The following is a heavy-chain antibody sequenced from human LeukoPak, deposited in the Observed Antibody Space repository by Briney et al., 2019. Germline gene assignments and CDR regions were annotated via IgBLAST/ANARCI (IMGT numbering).Heavy chain of an antibody. V-gene: IGHV3-30-3*01. J-gene: IGHJ4*02. CDR3: ARDFRGRFGGSLHIDY. CDR1: RFIFSTYA. CDR2: MSYDGSNK. D-gene: IGHD3-10*01. Sequence: GGSLRLSCAASRFIFSTYAMHWVRQAPGKGLEWVAVMSYDGSNKYYADSVKGRFTISRDNSKNTLYLQMNSLRDEHTAVYYCARDFRGRFGGSLHIDYWGQGTLVTVSS.